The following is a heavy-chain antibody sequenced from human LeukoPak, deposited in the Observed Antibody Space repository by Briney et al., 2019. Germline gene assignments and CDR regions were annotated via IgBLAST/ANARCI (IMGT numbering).Heavy chain of an antibody. J-gene: IGHJ5*02. Sequence: ASVKVSCKASGYTFTGYFMHWVRQAPGQGLEWMGWINPQSGGTNYAQKFQGRATMTRDTSINTAYMELSRLRSDDTAVYYCVNGRPGTPNWFDPWGQGTLVTVSS. CDR2: INPQSGGT. CDR1: GYTFTGYF. CDR3: VNGRPGTPNWFDP. V-gene: IGHV1-2*02. D-gene: IGHD1-7*01.